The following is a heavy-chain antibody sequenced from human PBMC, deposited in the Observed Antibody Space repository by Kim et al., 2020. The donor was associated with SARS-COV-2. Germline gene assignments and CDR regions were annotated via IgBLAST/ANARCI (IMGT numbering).Heavy chain of an antibody. CDR1: GGSISSSSYY. J-gene: IGHJ6*02. D-gene: IGHD3-10*01. CDR3: ARHWGEPELLWFGEPQAPYYGMDV. V-gene: IGHV4-39*01. CDR2: IYDSGCT. Sequence: SETLSLTCTVSGGSISSSSYYWGWIGQPPGKGLEWIGSIYDSGCTYYNPSLKSRVTISVDTSKNQFSLKLSSVTAADTAVYYCARHWGEPELLWFGEPQAPYYGMDVWGQGTTVTVSS.